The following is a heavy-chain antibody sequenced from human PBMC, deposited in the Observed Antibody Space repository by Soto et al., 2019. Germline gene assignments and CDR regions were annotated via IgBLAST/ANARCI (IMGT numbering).Heavy chain of an antibody. V-gene: IGHV1-69*13. CDR3: ARDMEWELQTYYYYGMDV. D-gene: IGHD1-26*01. CDR2: IIPIFGTA. Sequence: AVKVSCKASGGTFSSYAISWVRQAPGQGXEWMGGIIPIFGTANYAQKFQGRVTITADESTSTAYMELSSLRSEDTAVYYCARDMEWELQTYYYYGMDVWGQGTTVTVSS. J-gene: IGHJ6*02. CDR1: GGTFSSYA.